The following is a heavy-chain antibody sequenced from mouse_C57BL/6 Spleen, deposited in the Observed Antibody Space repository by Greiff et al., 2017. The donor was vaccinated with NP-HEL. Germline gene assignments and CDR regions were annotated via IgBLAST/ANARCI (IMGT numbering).Heavy chain of an antibody. Sequence: QVQLQQSGAELARPGASVKMSCKASGYTFTSYTMHWVKQRPGQGLEWIGYINPSSGYTKYNQKFKDKATLTADKSSSTAYMQLSSLTSEDSAVYYCARGDYDYDVNYAMDYWGQGTSVTVSS. CDR3: ARGDYDYDVNYAMDY. CDR1: GYTFTSYT. V-gene: IGHV1-4*01. CDR2: INPSSGYT. D-gene: IGHD2-4*01. J-gene: IGHJ4*01.